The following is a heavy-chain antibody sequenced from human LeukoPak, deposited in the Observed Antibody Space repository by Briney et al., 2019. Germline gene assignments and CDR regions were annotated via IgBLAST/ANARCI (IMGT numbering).Heavy chain of an antibody. CDR3: ARGVVPAAMRYWYFDL. V-gene: IGHV3-23*01. Sequence: PGGSLRLSCAASGFTFSSYAMSWVRQAPGKGLEWVSAISGSGGSTYYADSVKGRFTISRDNSKNTLYLQMNSLRAEDTAAYYCARGVVPAAMRYWYFDLWGRGTLVTVSS. CDR1: GFTFSSYA. CDR2: ISGSGGST. D-gene: IGHD2-2*01. J-gene: IGHJ2*01.